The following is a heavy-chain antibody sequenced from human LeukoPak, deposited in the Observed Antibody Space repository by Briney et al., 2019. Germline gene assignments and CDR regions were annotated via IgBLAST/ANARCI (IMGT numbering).Heavy chain of an antibody. V-gene: IGHV3-53*01. CDR3: ARVKAPTGVDRLSMDV. CDR2: IYSGGNT. CDR1: GFTVSSNY. D-gene: IGHD2-8*02. J-gene: IGHJ6*02. Sequence: GGSLRLSCAASGFTVSSNYMNWVRQAPGKGLEWVSVIYSGGNTYYADSVKGRFTISRDNSKNTLYLQMNSLRAEDTAVYYCARVKAPTGVDRLSMDVWGQGTTVTVSS.